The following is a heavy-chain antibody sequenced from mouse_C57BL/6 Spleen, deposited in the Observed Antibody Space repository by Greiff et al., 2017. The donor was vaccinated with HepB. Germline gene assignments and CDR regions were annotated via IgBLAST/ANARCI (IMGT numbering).Heavy chain of an antibody. CDR3: AREAYDYHWYFDV. CDR2: ISYSGST. Sequence: VQLKESGPGMVKPSQSLSLTCTVTGYSITSGYDWHWIRHFPGNKLEWMGYISYSGSTNYNPSLKSRISITHDTSKNHFFLKLNSVTTEDTATYYCAREAYDYHWYFDVWGTGTTVTVSS. J-gene: IGHJ1*03. V-gene: IGHV3-1*01. D-gene: IGHD2-4*01. CDR1: GYSITSGYD.